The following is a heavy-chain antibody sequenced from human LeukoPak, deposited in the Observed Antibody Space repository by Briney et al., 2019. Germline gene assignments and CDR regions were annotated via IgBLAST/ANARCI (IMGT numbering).Heavy chain of an antibody. CDR2: INPSGGST. CDR1: GGTFSSYA. Sequence: ASVKVSCKASGGTFSSYAISWVRQAPGQGLEWMGIINPSGGSTSYAQKFQGRVTMTRDTSTSAVYMELSSLRSEDTAVYYCARQYSSSWYGFDYWGQGTLVTVSS. D-gene: IGHD6-13*01. CDR3: ARQYSSSWYGFDY. J-gene: IGHJ4*02. V-gene: IGHV1-46*01.